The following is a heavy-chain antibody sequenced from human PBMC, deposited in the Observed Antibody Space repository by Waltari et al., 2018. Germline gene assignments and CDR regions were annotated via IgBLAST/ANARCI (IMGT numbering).Heavy chain of an antibody. CDR2: IKQDGSEK. D-gene: IGHD1-26*01. Sequence: EVQLVESGGGLVLPGGFLRLSRPASGLPLGRDWMSWVRQAPGKGLEWVANIKQDGSEKYYVDSVKGRFTISRDNAKNSVYLQMNSLRAGDTAVYYCARGSGTYYGRGAFDIWGQGTMVTVSS. CDR3: ARGSGTYYGRGAFDI. CDR1: GLPLGRDW. J-gene: IGHJ3*02. V-gene: IGHV3-7*01.